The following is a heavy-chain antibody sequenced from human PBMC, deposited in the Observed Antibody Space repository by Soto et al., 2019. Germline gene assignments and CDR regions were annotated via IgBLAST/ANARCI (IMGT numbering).Heavy chain of an antibody. CDR3: ARAYGQKKHYYYHCGMDF. J-gene: IGHJ6*02. Sequence: PSETLPRTCAISGESVASNSAAWIWIRQSPSRGVEWLGRTYYRSKWYNDYAVSVKSRITINTETSKNQFSLLLNPVTPKDTAVYYCARAYGQKKHYYYHCGMDFSSQRPTVTVYS. CDR2: TYYRSKWYN. CDR1: GESVASNSAA. V-gene: IGHV6-1*01. D-gene: IGHD4-17*01.